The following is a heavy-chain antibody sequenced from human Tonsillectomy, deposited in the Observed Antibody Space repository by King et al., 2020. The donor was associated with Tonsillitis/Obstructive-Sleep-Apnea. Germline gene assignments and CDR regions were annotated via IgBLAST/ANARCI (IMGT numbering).Heavy chain of an antibody. CDR3: ARVFCGGDCYAFDY. J-gene: IGHJ4*02. V-gene: IGHV1-18*01. D-gene: IGHD2-21*01. CDR1: GYTFINYG. CDR2: ISVYNGNT. Sequence: QLVQSGVEVKKPGASVKVSCKAFGYTFINYGISWVQQAPGQGLEWMGWISVYNGNTNYAQKLQGRVTMTTDTSTSTAYMELRSLRSDDTAVYYCARVFCGGDCYAFDYWGQGIPVTVSS.